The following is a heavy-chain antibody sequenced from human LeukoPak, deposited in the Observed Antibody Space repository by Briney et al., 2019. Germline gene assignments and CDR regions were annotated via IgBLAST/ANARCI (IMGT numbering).Heavy chain of an antibody. CDR2: INPSGGST. D-gene: IGHD6-13*01. V-gene: IGHV1-46*01. CDR1: GYTFTSYY. Sequence: ASVKVSCKASGYTFTSYYMHWVRQAPGQGLEWMGIINPSGGSTSYAQKFQGRVTMTRDTSTSTVYMELRSLRSDDTAVYYCARARIAAAGTIGYYYGMDVWGQGTTVTVSS. CDR3: ARARIAAAGTIGYYYGMDV. J-gene: IGHJ6*02.